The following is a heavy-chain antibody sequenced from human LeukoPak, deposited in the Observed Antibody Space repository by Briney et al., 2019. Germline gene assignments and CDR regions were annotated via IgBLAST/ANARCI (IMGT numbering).Heavy chain of an antibody. V-gene: IGHV3-33*01. CDR3: ARDYPYNYYDSSGYSPDY. CDR2: IWYDGSNK. Sequence: GGSLRLSCAASGFTFSSYGMHWVRQAPGKGLEWVAVIWYDGSNKYYADSVKGRFTISRDNSKNTLYLQMNSLRAEDTAVYYCARDYPYNYYDSSGYSPDYWGQGTLVTVSS. D-gene: IGHD3-22*01. CDR1: GFTFSSYG. J-gene: IGHJ4*02.